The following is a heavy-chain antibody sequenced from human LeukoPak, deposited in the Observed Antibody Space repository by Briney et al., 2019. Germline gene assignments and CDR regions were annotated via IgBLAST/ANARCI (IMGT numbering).Heavy chain of an antibody. Sequence: SETLSLTCTVSGGSISSSSYYWGWIRQPPGKGLEWIGSIYYSGSTYYNLSLKSRVTISVDTSKNQFSLKLSSVTAADTAVYYCARDYTGPVDYWGQGTLVTVSS. CDR2: IYYSGST. CDR1: GGSISSSSYY. CDR3: ARDYTGPVDY. V-gene: IGHV4-39*07. D-gene: IGHD3-16*01. J-gene: IGHJ4*02.